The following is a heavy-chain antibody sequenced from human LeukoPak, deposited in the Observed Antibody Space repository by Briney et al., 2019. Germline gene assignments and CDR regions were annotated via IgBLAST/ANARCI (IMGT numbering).Heavy chain of an antibody. CDR2: IYTSGST. D-gene: IGHD2-15*01. J-gene: IGHJ3*02. Sequence: SETLSLTCTVAGGSISSYYWSWIRQHAGKGLEWIVRIYTSGSTNYNPSLKSRVTMSVDTSKNQFSLKLSSVTAADTAVYYCAREIYCSGGSCLARGDAFDIWGQGTMVTVSS. CDR1: GGSISSYY. CDR3: AREIYCSGGSCLARGDAFDI. V-gene: IGHV4-4*07.